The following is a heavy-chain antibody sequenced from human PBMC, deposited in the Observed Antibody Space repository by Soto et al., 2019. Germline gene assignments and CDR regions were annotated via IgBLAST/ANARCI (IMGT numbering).Heavy chain of an antibody. CDR3: AKDPATIAVAATFDY. CDR1: GFTFSTYG. V-gene: IGHV3-23*01. CDR2: ISGSGGST. J-gene: IGHJ4*02. Sequence: EVQLLESGGGLVQPGGSLRLSCAASGFTFSTYGMGWVRQAPGKGLEWVSIISGSGGSTYYADTGKGRFTISRDNSKNTLYLQMNSLRAEDTAVYYCAKDPATIAVAATFDYWGQGTLVIVSS. D-gene: IGHD6-19*01.